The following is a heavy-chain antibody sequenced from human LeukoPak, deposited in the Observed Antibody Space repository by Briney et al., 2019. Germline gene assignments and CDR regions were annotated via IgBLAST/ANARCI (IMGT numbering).Heavy chain of an antibody. J-gene: IGHJ3*02. D-gene: IGHD4-23*01. CDR2: ISSSSSYI. CDR1: GFTFSSYS. CDR3: ARDRSVTTVVGDAFDI. V-gene: IGHV3-21*01. Sequence: GGSLRPSCAASGFTFSSYSMNWVRQAPGKGLEWVSSISSSSSYIYYADSVKGRFTISRDNAKNSLYLQMNSLRAEDTAVYYCARDRSVTTVVGDAFDIWGQGTMVTVSS.